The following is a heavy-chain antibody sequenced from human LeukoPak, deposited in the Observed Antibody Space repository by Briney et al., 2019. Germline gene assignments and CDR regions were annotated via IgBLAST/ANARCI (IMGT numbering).Heavy chain of an antibody. J-gene: IGHJ2*01. D-gene: IGHD1-26*01. CDR3: ARVAGRWTRPLIVGAAAWYFDL. V-gene: IGHV4-34*01. CDR1: GGSFSGYY. CDR2: INHSGST. Sequence: AETLSLTCAVYGGSFSGYYWSWVRQPPGKGLEWIGEINHSGSTNYNPSLKSRGTISVDTSKNQFSLKLTSVTAADTAVYYCARVAGRWTRPLIVGAAAWYFDLWGRGTLVTASS.